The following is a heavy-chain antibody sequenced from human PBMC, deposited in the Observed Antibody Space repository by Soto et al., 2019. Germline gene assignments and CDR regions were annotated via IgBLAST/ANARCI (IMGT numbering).Heavy chain of an antibody. Sequence: QVQLQQWGAGLLKPSETLSLTCAVYGGSFSGYYWSWIRQPPGKGLEWIGEINHSGSTNYNPSLKSRVTISVDTSKNQFSLKLSSATAADTAVYYCARGPRGWYYYFDYWGQGTLVTVSS. J-gene: IGHJ4*02. D-gene: IGHD6-19*01. V-gene: IGHV4-34*01. CDR3: ARGPRGWYYYFDY. CDR1: GGSFSGYY. CDR2: INHSGST.